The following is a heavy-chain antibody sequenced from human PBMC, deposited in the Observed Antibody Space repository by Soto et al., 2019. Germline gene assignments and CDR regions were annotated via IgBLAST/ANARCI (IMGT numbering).Heavy chain of an antibody. J-gene: IGHJ3*02. Sequence: QVQLVQSGAEVKKPGASVKVSCKASGYTFTSYYMHWVRQAPGQGLEWLGIINPSGGSTSYAQKFQGRVTMNRDTSTSTVYMELSSLRSEDTAVYYCAIVQYSSGWGNDAFDIWGQGRMVTVSS. CDR1: GYTFTSYY. CDR2: INPSGGST. V-gene: IGHV1-46*01. CDR3: AIVQYSSGWGNDAFDI. D-gene: IGHD6-19*01.